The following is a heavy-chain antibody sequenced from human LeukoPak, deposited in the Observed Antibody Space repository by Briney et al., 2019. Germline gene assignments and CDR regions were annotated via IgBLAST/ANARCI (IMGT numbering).Heavy chain of an antibody. V-gene: IGHV3-15*01. Sequence: NPGGSLRLSCAATGFTFSNAWMSWVRQAPGKGLEWVGRIKSKTDGGTTDYAAPVKGRFTISRDDSKNTLYLQMNSLKTEDTAVYYCTTFLFRRIAVGRDEWFSPQHWGQGTLVTVSS. J-gene: IGHJ4*02. CDR2: IKSKTDGGTT. CDR3: TTFLFRRIAVGRDEWFSPQH. D-gene: IGHD6-19*01. CDR1: GFTFSNAW.